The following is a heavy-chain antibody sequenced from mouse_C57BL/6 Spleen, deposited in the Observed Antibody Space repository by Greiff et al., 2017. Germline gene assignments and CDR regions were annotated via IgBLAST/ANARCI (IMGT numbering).Heavy chain of an antibody. V-gene: IGHV14-1*01. Sequence: VQLQQSGAELVRPGASVKLSCPASGFNIKDYYMHWVKQRPEQGLEWIGRIDPEDGDTEYAPKFQGKATMTADTSSNTAYLQLSSLTSEDTAVYYCTTSPGGYYGGGDYWGQGTTLTVSS. CDR1: GFNIKDYY. CDR3: TTSPGGYYGGGDY. CDR2: IDPEDGDT. J-gene: IGHJ2*01. D-gene: IGHD2-3*01.